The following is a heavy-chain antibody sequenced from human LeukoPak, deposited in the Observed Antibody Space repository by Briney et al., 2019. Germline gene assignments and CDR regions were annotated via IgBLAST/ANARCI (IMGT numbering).Heavy chain of an antibody. CDR2: IYYSGST. CDR3: ASYGGYGVKTFDS. D-gene: IGHD5-12*01. V-gene: IGHV4-59*08. J-gene: IGHJ5*01. Sequence: PSETLSLTCTVSGGSISSYYWSWIRQPPGKGLEWIGHIYYSGSTNYNPSLKSRVTISVDTSKNQFSLKLSSVTAADTAVYYCASYGGYGVKTFDSWGQGTLVTVSS. CDR1: GGSISSYY.